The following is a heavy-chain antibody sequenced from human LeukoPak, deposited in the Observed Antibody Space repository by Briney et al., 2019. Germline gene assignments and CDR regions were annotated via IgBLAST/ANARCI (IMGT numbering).Heavy chain of an antibody. J-gene: IGHJ4*02. Sequence: GGSLRLSCAASGFTFSSYSMNWVRQAPGKGLEWVSYISSSSSTIYYADSVKGRFTISRDNAKNSLYLQMNSLRAEDTAVYYCAREGSGYDFLFPDYWGQGTLVTVSS. CDR3: AREGSGYDFLFPDY. CDR2: ISSSSSTI. D-gene: IGHD5-12*01. CDR1: GFTFSSYS. V-gene: IGHV3-48*01.